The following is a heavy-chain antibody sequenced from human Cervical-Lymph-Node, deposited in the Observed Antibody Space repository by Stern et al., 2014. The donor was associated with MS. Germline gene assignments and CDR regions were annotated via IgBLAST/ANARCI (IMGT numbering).Heavy chain of an antibody. CDR1: SYTLTDLS. D-gene: IGHD3-22*01. J-gene: IGHJ4*02. CDR3: AAAPLAYYYDTTAYYSSY. Sequence: VQLVQSGAEVKKPGASVKVSCKVSSYTLTDLSVHWVRQAPGQGLEWVGGFGPEEMKTIYAPRFQGRIAMTEDASTDTAYMQLSSLTSEDTAVYYCAAAPLAYYYDTTAYYSSYWGQGTLVTVSS. CDR2: FGPEEMKT. V-gene: IGHV1-24*01.